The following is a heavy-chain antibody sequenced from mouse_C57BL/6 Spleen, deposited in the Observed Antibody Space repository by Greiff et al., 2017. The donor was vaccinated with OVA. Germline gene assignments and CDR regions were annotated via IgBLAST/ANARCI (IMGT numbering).Heavy chain of an antibody. Sequence: VKLQESGPELVKPGASVKISCKASGYAFSSSWMNWVKQRPGKGLEWIGRIYPGDGDTNYNGKFKGKATLTADKSSSTAYMQLSSLTSEDSAVYFCAREDYGYDKGYFDVWGTGTTVTVSS. CDR2: IYPGDGDT. CDR3: AREDYGYDKGYFDV. D-gene: IGHD2-2*01. CDR1: GYAFSSSW. J-gene: IGHJ1*03. V-gene: IGHV1-82*01.